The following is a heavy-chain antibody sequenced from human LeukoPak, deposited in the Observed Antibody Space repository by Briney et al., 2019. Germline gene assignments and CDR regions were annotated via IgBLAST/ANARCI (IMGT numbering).Heavy chain of an antibody. CDR2: IYHSGST. J-gene: IGHJ1*01. D-gene: IGHD3-22*01. CDR3: ARVVQSTDSSGFYLPEYFQH. CDR1: GYSISSGYH. Sequence: PSETLSLTCTVSGYSISSGYHWGWIRQLPGKGLEWIGSIYHSGSTYYNPSLKSRVTISVDTSKNQFSLKLRSVTAADTAVYYCARVVQSTDSSGFYLPEYFQHWGQGTLVTVSS. V-gene: IGHV4-38-2*02.